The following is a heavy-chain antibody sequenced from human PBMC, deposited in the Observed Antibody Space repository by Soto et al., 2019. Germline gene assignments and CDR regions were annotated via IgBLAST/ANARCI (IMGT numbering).Heavy chain of an antibody. CDR3: ARSTSIAAPEAFFDYYYYYGMDV. Sequence: GGSLRLSCAASGFTFSSYSMNWVRQAPGKGLEWVSSISSSSSYIYYADSVKGRFTISRDNAKNSLYLQMNSLRAEDTAVYYCARSTSIAAPEAFFDYYYYYGMDVWGQGTTVTVSS. V-gene: IGHV3-21*01. CDR1: GFTFSSYS. D-gene: IGHD6-6*01. CDR2: ISSSSSYI. J-gene: IGHJ6*02.